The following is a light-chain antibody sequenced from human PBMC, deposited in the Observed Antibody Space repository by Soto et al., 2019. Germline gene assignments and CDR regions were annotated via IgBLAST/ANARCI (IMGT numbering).Light chain of an antibody. Sequence: QSALTQPASVSGPPGQSITISCTGTSSDVGGYGSVSWYQQHPGKAPKLMIYEVSNRPSGVSNRFSGSKSGNTASLTISGLQAEDDADYYCSSYTSSGTLLVFGTGTKVTVL. CDR2: EVS. V-gene: IGLV2-14*01. CDR3: SSYTSSGTLLV. CDR1: SSDVGGYGS. J-gene: IGLJ1*01.